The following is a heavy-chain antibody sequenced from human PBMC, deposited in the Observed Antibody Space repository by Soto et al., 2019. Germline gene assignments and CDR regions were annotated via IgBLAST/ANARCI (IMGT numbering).Heavy chain of an antibody. Sequence: QVQQVESGGGVVQPGRSLRLSCAASGFTLSSYGMHWVRQAPGKGLVWVAVIWYDGSNKYYADSVKGRFTISRDNSKNTLDLQMNSLRAEDTAVYYCARDLCLSSYSGGSCRSGYYFDYWGQGTLVTVSS. CDR2: IWYDGSNK. V-gene: IGHV3-33*01. CDR1: GFTLSSYG. J-gene: IGHJ4*02. D-gene: IGHD2-15*01. CDR3: ARDLCLSSYSGGSCRSGYYFDY.